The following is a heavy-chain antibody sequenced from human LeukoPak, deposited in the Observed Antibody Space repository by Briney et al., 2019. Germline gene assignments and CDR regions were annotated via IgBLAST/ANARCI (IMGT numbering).Heavy chain of an antibody. V-gene: IGHV5-51*01. Sequence: GESLKISCKGSGYSFTSYWIGWVRQMPGKGLEWMGIIYPGDSDTRYSPSFQGQVTISADKSIRTAYLQWSSLKASDTAMYYCARHIRYSGSYYASYFDYWGQGTLVTVSS. CDR1: GYSFTSYW. D-gene: IGHD1-26*01. J-gene: IGHJ4*02. CDR3: ARHIRYSGSYYASYFDY. CDR2: IYPGDSDT.